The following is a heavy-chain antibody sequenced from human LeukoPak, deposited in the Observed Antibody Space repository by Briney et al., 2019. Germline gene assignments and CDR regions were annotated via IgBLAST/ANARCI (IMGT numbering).Heavy chain of an antibody. CDR2: IHTDGST. CDR1: GFTVSGDY. J-gene: IGHJ3*02. D-gene: IGHD1-1*01. Sequence: GGSLRLSCAASGFTVSGDYMTWVRQAPGKGLECISVIHTDGSTYYADSVRGRLTVSRDDSKNMLFLQMTSLSAEDTALYYCAREKTTDTTGYFDAFDIWGQGTMVTVSS. V-gene: IGHV3-66*01. CDR3: AREKTTDTTGYFDAFDI.